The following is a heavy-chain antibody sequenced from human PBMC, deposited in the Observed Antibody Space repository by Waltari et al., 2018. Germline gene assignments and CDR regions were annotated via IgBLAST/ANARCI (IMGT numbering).Heavy chain of an antibody. CDR2: ISGTSGST. D-gene: IGHD1-26*01. CDR1: GFTFSGYV. Sequence: EVQLVESGGGLVQPGGSLRLSCAASGFTFSGYVMNWVRQAPGKRLEWVSAISGTSGSTYYADSVKGRFTISRDNSKNTLYLQMNSLRGEDTAVYSCAKSLGVKGFDIWGQGTMVTVSS. J-gene: IGHJ3*02. V-gene: IGHV3-23*04. CDR3: AKSLGVKGFDI.